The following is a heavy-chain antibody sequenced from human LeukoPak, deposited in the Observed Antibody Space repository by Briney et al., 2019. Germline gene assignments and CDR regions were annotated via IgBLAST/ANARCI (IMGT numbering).Heavy chain of an antibody. CDR2: ISSSSSYI. V-gene: IGHV3-21*01. CDR3: ARDPSSRTPTYFGY. J-gene: IGHJ4*02. D-gene: IGHD1-1*01. Sequence: GGSLRLSCAASGFTFSSYSMNWVRQAPGKGLEWVSSISSSSSYIYYADSVKGRFTISRDNAKNSLYLQMNSLRAEDTAVYYCARDPSSRTPTYFGYWGQGTLVTVSS. CDR1: GFTFSSYS.